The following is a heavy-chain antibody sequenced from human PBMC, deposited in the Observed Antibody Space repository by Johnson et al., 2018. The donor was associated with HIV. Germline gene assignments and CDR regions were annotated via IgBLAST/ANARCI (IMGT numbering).Heavy chain of an antibody. J-gene: IGHJ3*02. Sequence: QVQLVESGGGVVQPGRSLRLSCAASGFTFISYAMHWVRQAPGKGLEWVALISYDGSNKYDADSVKGRFTISRDHSKNTLYLQMNSLRAEDTAVYYCARGREGGNYQGGAFDIWGQGTMVTVSS. CDR3: ARGREGGNYQGGAFDI. V-gene: IGHV3-30-3*01. D-gene: IGHD1-26*01. CDR2: ISYDGSNK. CDR1: GFTFISYA.